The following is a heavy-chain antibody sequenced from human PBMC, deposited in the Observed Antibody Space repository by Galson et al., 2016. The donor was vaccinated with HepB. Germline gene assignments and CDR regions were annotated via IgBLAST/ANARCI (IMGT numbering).Heavy chain of an antibody. V-gene: IGHV3-33*01. J-gene: IGHJ5*02. CDR1: GFTFSNYG. D-gene: IGHD4-17*01. CDR3: ARDVGLGTTLYNWFDP. CDR2: TWFDGRDQ. Sequence: SLRLSCAASGFTFSNYGLHWVRQAPGKGLEWVAATWFDGRDQYYRDSVKGRFTISKDNSKSTLFLQMNSLRAEDTAVYYCARDVGLGTTLYNWFDPWGQGTLVTVSS.